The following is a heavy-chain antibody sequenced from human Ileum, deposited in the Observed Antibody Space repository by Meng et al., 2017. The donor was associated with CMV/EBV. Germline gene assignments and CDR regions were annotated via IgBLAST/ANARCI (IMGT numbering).Heavy chain of an antibody. J-gene: IGHJ4*02. Sequence: QVQLQESAPGLLKPSQTLSLTCTFSGGSITSGNYYWSWIRQPPGRGLEWIGYIYYSGSPYYKPSLKSRVTISLDTSKNQFSLNLRSVTATDSAVYYCVRQVVAASFDYWGQGALVTVSS. CDR3: VRQVVAASFDY. V-gene: IGHV4-30-4*08. CDR2: IYYSGSP. CDR1: GGSITSGNYY. D-gene: IGHD2-15*01.